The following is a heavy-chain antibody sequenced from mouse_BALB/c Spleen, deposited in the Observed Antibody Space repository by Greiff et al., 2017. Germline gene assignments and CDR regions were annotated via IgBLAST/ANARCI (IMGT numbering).Heavy chain of an antibody. CDR2: INPYNGGT. CDR3: ARQGNGYGAWFAY. V-gene: IGHV1-18*01. CDR1: GYSFTGYT. D-gene: IGHD2-2*01. J-gene: IGHJ3*01. Sequence: EVKLMESGPELVKPGASMKISCKASGYSFTGYTMNWVKQSHGKNLEWIGLINPYNGGTSYNQKFKGKATLTVDKSSSTAYMELLSLTSEDSAVYYCARQGNGYGAWFAYWGQGTLVTVSA.